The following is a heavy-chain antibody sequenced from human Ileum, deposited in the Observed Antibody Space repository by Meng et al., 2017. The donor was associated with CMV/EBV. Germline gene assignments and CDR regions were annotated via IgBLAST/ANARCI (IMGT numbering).Heavy chain of an antibody. CDR2: ISSSGSTI. CDR1: GFTFSDYY. J-gene: IGHJ5*02. Sequence: CEASGFTFSDYYMGWIRQAPGKGLGWVSYISSSGSTIYYADSVKGRFTISRDNAKNSLYLQMNSLRAEDTAVYYCARAGHAGWFDPWGQGTLVTVSS. V-gene: IGHV3-11*04. CDR3: ARAGHAGWFDP.